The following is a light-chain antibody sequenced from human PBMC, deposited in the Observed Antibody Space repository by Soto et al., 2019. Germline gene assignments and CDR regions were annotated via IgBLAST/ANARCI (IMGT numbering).Light chain of an antibody. J-gene: IGKJ5*01. CDR2: GAS. Sequence: DRVMTQSPANMSLSPGERAKLSRRASQTIDNTLAWYQQKPGQAPRLLIYGASNRATGIPGRFGGSRSGTEFTRTINSLEPEDFAVYYCQQRNVWPPITFGQGTRLEI. CDR3: QQRNVWPPIT. V-gene: IGKV3D-15*01. CDR1: QTIDNT.